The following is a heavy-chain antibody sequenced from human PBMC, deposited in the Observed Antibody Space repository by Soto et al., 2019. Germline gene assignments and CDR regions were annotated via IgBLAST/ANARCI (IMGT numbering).Heavy chain of an antibody. J-gene: IGHJ4*02. V-gene: IGHV5-51*01. CDR3: ARRSAGYEYFDY. CDR1: GYSFTSYW. CDR2: IYPGDSDT. D-gene: IGHD5-12*01. Sequence: PGESLKISCKVSGYSFTSYWIAWVRQMPGKGLEWMGIIYPGDSDTRYTPSFQGQVTISADKSISTAFLQWSSLKASDTAMYYCARRSAGYEYFDYWGRGTLVTVSS.